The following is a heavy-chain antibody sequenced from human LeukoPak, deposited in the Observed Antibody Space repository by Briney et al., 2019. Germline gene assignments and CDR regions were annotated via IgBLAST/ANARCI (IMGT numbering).Heavy chain of an antibody. D-gene: IGHD5-18*01. CDR1: GGSISSSNW. V-gene: IGHV4-4*02. Sequence: SETLSLTCAVSGGSISSSNWWSWVRQPPGKGLEWIGSIYYSGSTYYNPSLKSRVTISVDTSKNQFSLKLSSVTAADTAVYYCARRGGYSYGPTNWFDPWGQGTLVTVSS. CDR3: ARRGGYSYGPTNWFDP. J-gene: IGHJ5*02. CDR2: IYYSGST.